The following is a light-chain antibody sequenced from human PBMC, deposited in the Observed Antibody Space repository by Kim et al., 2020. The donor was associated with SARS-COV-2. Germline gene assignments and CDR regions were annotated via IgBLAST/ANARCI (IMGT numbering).Light chain of an antibody. CDR3: QAWDSSTAV. CDR1: KLGDKY. Sequence: SYELTQPPSVSVSPGQTASITCSGDKLGDKYACWYQQKPGQSPVLVIYQDSKRPSGIPERFSGSNSGNTGTLTISGTQAMDEADYYCQAWDSSTAVFGGG. CDR2: QDS. J-gene: IGLJ3*02. V-gene: IGLV3-1*01.